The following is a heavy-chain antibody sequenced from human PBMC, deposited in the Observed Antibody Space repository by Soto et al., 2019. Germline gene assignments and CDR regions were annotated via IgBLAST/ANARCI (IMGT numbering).Heavy chain of an antibody. Sequence: PGGSLRLSCAASGFSFSTYNMDWVRQAPGKGPEWIAYISTTSFTIYYADSVKGRFTISRDNDRNSLYLEMNSLRDEDTAVYYRARDRCYDGTCYSASDSWGQGTLVTVSS. CDR2: ISTTSFTI. D-gene: IGHD2-15*01. CDR1: GFSFSTYN. J-gene: IGHJ5*01. CDR3: ARDRCYDGTCYSASDS. V-gene: IGHV3-48*02.